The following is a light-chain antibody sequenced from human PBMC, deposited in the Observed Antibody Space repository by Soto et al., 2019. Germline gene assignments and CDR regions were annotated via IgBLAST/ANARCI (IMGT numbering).Light chain of an antibody. CDR2: DAS. Sequence: EIVLTQSPATPSLSPGARPSISCRASQSVGNSLAWYQQKPGQAPRLLISDASNRATGIPARFSGSGSGTDFTLTISSIAPEDFAVDYCQQRNNWPTFGQGTKVDIK. J-gene: IGKJ1*01. CDR1: QSVGNS. CDR3: QQRNNWPT. V-gene: IGKV3-11*01.